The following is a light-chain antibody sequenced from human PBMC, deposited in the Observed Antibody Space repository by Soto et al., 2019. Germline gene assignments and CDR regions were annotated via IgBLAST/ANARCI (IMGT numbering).Light chain of an antibody. V-gene: IGKV3-15*01. Sequence: VMTQSTATLSVSPGERATLSCTASQSINSNLAWYQQRPGQAPRLLIYGASTRATGIPARFSGSGSGTEFTLTISSLQSEDFAVYYCQQYNNWWTFGQGTKVDI. J-gene: IGKJ1*01. CDR3: QQYNNWWT. CDR1: QSINSN. CDR2: GAS.